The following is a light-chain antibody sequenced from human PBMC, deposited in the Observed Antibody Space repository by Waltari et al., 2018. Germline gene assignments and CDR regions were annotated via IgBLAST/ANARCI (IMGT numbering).Light chain of an antibody. Sequence: DIVMTQSPDSLAVSLGERATINCKSSQSVLYSSDNRNYLAWYQQKPGQPPKLLIYWASTRECGVPDRFSGSGSGTDFTLTISSLQAEDVAVDYCQQSYSTPLTFGQGTKLEVK. CDR3: QQSYSTPLT. J-gene: IGKJ2*01. CDR1: QSVLYSSDNRNY. CDR2: WAS. V-gene: IGKV4-1*01.